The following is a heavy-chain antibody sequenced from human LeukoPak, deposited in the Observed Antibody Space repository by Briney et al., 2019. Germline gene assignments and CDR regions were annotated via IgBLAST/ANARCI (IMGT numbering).Heavy chain of an antibody. CDR2: IYPGDSDT. Sequence: GESLKISCKGSGYSFTSYWIGWVRQMPGKGLEWMGIIYPGDSDTRYSPSFQGQVTISADTSFSTAYLQWSSLKASDTAISYCVKLSSSYYFFDYWGPGTLVTVSS. V-gene: IGHV5-51*01. D-gene: IGHD6-13*01. CDR1: GYSFTSYW. CDR3: VKLSSSYYFFDY. J-gene: IGHJ4*02.